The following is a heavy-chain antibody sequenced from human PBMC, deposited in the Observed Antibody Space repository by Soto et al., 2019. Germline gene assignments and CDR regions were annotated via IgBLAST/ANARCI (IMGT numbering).Heavy chain of an antibody. CDR1: GGSFSGYY. J-gene: IGHJ4*02. Sequence: QVQLQQWGAGLLKPSETLSLTCAVYGGSFSGYYWSWIRQPPGKGLEWIGEINHSGSTNYNPSLKSRVTISVDTSKNHFSLKLSSVTAADTAVYYCARGRSSGWYRGGLDYWGQGTLVTVSS. D-gene: IGHD6-19*01. CDR2: INHSGST. CDR3: ARGRSSGWYRGGLDY. V-gene: IGHV4-34*01.